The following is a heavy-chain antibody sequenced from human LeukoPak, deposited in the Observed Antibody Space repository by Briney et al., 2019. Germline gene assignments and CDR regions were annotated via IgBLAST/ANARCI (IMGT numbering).Heavy chain of an antibody. V-gene: IGHV3-23*01. Sequence: GGSLRLSCAASGFTFSSYAMSWVRQAPGKGLEWVSAISGSGGSTYYADSVKGWFTISRDNSKNTLYLQMNSLRAEDTAVYYCAKETGYSYGYESGAFDIWGQGTMVTVSS. D-gene: IGHD5-18*01. J-gene: IGHJ3*02. CDR1: GFTFSSYA. CDR2: ISGSGGST. CDR3: AKETGYSYGYESGAFDI.